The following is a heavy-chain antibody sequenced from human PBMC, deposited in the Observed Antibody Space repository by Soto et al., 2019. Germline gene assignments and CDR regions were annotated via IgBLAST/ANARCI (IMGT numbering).Heavy chain of an antibody. V-gene: IGHV4-34*02. CDR1: GASLSGYS. D-gene: IGHD3-10*01. CDR2: INDSGE. Sequence: QVQLQQWGAGLLKSSETLSLTCAVYGASLSGYSWSWIRQPPGKGLEWIGEINDSGENFHPSRQSLSTMAMDTSQRQFSLKLKSVTAADTAVFFCARARRLWFGENSDAFDLWGQGTMVIFSS. CDR3: ARARRLWFGENSDAFDL. J-gene: IGHJ3*01.